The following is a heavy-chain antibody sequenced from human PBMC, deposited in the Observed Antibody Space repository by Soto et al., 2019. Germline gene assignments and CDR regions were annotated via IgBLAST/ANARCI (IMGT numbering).Heavy chain of an antibody. J-gene: IGHJ4*02. Sequence: VGSLRLSCAASGFTFSIYAMSWVRQAPGEGLEWVSAISGSGGSTYYADSVKGRFTISRDNSKNTLYLQMNSLRAEDTAVYYCAKMRGDYYDSSGYYYYYFDYWGQGTLVTVSS. V-gene: IGHV3-23*01. D-gene: IGHD3-22*01. CDR1: GFTFSIYA. CDR2: ISGSGGST. CDR3: AKMRGDYYDSSGYYYYYFDY.